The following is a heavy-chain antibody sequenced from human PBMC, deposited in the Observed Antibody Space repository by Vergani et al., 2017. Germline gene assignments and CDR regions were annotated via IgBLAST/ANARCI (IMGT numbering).Heavy chain of an antibody. D-gene: IGHD1-1*01. CDR1: GFTFSSYA. V-gene: IGHV3-23*01. Sequence: EVQLLESGGGLVQPGGSLRLSCAASGFTFSSYAMSWVRQAPGKGLEWVSAISGSGGSTYYADSVKGRFTISSDNSKNTLYLQMNSLRAENTAVYYCAEGGDGTPPPSVQSVGDFDIWGQGTMVTVSS. CDR2: ISGSGGST. J-gene: IGHJ3*02. CDR3: AEGGDGTPPPSVQSVGDFDI.